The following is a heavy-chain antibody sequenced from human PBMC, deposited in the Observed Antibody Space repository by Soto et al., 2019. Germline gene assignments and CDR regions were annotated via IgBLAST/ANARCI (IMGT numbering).Heavy chain of an antibody. CDR1: GGTVSSYA. CDR3: ARQEHGSGSYRDY. D-gene: IGHD3-10*01. Sequence: VASVKVSCKASGGTVSSYAISWVRQAPGQGLEWMGGIIPIFGTATYAQKFQGRVTITADESTSKAYMELSSLRSEDTAVYYCARQEHGSGSYRDYWGKGTPVTVSS. CDR2: IIPIFGTA. V-gene: IGHV1-69*13. J-gene: IGHJ4*02.